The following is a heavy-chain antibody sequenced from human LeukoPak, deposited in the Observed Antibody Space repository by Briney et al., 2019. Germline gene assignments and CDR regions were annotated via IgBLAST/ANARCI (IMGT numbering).Heavy chain of an antibody. D-gene: IGHD5-18*01. Sequence: ASVKVSCKASGYTFTSYDINWVRQATGQGLEGMGWMNPNSGNTGYAQKFQGRVTMTRNTSISTAYMELSSLRSEDTAVYYCARARDRYSYGPGLDYWGQGTLVTVSS. V-gene: IGHV1-8*01. CDR2: MNPNSGNT. J-gene: IGHJ4*02. CDR1: GYTFTSYD. CDR3: ARARDRYSYGPGLDY.